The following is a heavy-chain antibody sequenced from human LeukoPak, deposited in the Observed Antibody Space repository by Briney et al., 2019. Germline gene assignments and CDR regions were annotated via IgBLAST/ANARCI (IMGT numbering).Heavy chain of an antibody. Sequence: GGTLRLSCAASGFTFSDYAMTWVRQSPGKGLEWVSSITTNGVSANYADSVKGRFTISRDNSKNTLYLQMNSLRAEDMALYSCAKLTPASNYWGQGTLVTVSS. J-gene: IGHJ4*02. CDR3: AKLTPASNY. CDR1: GFTFSDYA. D-gene: IGHD2-15*01. CDR2: ITTNGVSA. V-gene: IGHV3-23*01.